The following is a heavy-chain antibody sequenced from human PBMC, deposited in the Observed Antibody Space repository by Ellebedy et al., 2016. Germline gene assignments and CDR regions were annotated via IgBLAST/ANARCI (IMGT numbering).Heavy chain of an antibody. CDR1: ELNLGNYF. CDR3: RQGHYANY. D-gene: IGHD4-17*01. J-gene: IGHJ4*02. Sequence: GGSLRLXXTASELNLGNYFMSWVRQAPGKGLEWVSTMRGDGAKTHLADSVKGRFTMSRDIPKNTVYLQMNRLRAEDTAVYYCRQGHYANYWGQGTLVTVSS. CDR2: MRGDGAKT. V-gene: IGHV3-23*01.